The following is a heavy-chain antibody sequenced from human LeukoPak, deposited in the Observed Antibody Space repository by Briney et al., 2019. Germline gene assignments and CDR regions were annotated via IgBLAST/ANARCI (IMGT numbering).Heavy chain of an antibody. CDR3: ARVTYYYDSSGYHFDY. D-gene: IGHD3-22*01. V-gene: IGHV4-59*01. J-gene: IGHJ4*02. CDR1: GGSISSYY. CDR2: IYYSGST. Sequence: SETLSLTCTVSGGSISSYYWSWIRQPPGKGLEWIGYIYYSGSTNYNPSLKSRVTISVDTSKNQFSLKLSSVTAADTAVYYCARVTYYYDSSGYHFDYWGQGTLVTVSS.